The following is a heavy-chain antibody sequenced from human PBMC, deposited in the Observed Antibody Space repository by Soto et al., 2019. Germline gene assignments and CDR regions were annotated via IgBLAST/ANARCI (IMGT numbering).Heavy chain of an antibody. J-gene: IGHJ4*02. Sequence: QVQLVESGGGVVQPGRSLRLSCAASGFTFSLFDMHWVRQAPGKGLEWVALISHAGNNKYYVDSVKGRFTISRDNSKNTLYRQMNSLRPEDTAVYYCAKDLDEYGDSWPADCWGQGTLVTVSS. CDR1: GFTFSLFD. V-gene: IGHV3-30*18. D-gene: IGHD6-13*01. CDR2: ISHAGNNK. CDR3: AKDLDEYGDSWPADC.